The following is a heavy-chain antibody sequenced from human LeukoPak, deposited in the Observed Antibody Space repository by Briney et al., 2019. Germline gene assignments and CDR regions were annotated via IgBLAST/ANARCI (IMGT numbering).Heavy chain of an antibody. CDR2: INPNSGGT. V-gene: IGHV1-2*02. Sequence: VASVKVSCKASGYAFTGYYMHWVRQAPGQGLEWMGWINPNSGGTNYAQKFQGRVTMTRDTSISTAYMELSRLRSDDTAVYYCAREATGGWDDGNWFDPWGQGTLVTVSS. D-gene: IGHD6-19*01. CDR3: AREATGGWDDGNWFDP. J-gene: IGHJ5*02. CDR1: GYAFTGYY.